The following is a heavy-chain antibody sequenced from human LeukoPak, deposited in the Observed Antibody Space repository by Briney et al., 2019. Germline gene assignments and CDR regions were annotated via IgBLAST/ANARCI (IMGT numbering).Heavy chain of an antibody. J-gene: IGHJ4*02. CDR1: GGSISSGGYS. CDR2: IYHSGST. Sequence: SETLSLTCAVSGGSISSGGYSWSWIRQPPGKGLEWIGYIYHSGSTYYNPSLKSRVTISVDRSKNQFSLKLSSVTAADTAVYYCARRSGYSSSWYRDYWGQGTLVTVSS. CDR3: ARRSGYSSSWYRDY. D-gene: IGHD6-13*01. V-gene: IGHV4-30-2*01.